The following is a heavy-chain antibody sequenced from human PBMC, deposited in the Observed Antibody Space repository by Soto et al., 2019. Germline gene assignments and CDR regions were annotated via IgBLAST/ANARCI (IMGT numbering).Heavy chain of an antibody. J-gene: IGHJ3*02. V-gene: IGHV3-21*01. CDR1: GFTFSSYS. D-gene: IGHD3-3*01. CDR2: ISSSSSYI. CDR3: ARDFTKRGLRFLDPEGDAFDI. Sequence: EVQLVESGGGLVKPGGSLRLSCAASGFTFSSYSMNWVRQAPGKGLEWVSSISSSSSYIYYADSVKGRFTISRDNAKNSLYLQMNSLRAEDTAVYYCARDFTKRGLRFLDPEGDAFDIWGQGTMVTVSS.